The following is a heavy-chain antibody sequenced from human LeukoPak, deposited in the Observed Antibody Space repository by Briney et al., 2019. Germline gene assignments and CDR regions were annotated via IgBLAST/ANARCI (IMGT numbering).Heavy chain of an antibody. CDR3: ARVGGIPAREHLLRQGGHGDYVDYYYGMDV. J-gene: IGHJ6*02. CDR1: GFTFSSYG. Sequence: PGGSLRLSCAASGFTFSSYGMHWVRQAPGKGLEWVAVIWYDGSNKYYADSVEGRFTISRDNSKNMLYLQMNSLRAEDTAVYYCARVGGIPAREHLLRQGGHGDYVDYYYGMDVWGQGTTVTVSS. D-gene: IGHD4-17*01. V-gene: IGHV3-33*01. CDR2: IWYDGSNK.